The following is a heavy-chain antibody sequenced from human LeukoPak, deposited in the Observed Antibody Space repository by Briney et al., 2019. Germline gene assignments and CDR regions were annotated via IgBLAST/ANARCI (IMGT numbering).Heavy chain of an antibody. CDR3: ARHPLSAPFDY. CDR2: VYQTGDT. Sequence: PSETLSLTCTVSGGSMNNYYWSWFRRPPGQGLEWIAYVYQTGDTRYNPSLKSRVSISLDTSKNQFSLKVSSVTATDTAVYYCARHPLSAPFDYWGQGILVTVSS. J-gene: IGHJ4*02. CDR1: GGSMNNYY. V-gene: IGHV4-59*08. D-gene: IGHD6-19*01.